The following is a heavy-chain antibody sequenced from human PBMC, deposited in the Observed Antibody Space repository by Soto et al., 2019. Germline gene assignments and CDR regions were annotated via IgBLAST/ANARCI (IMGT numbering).Heavy chain of an antibody. D-gene: IGHD3-3*02. V-gene: IGHV4-4*07. CDR3: ARHSLALRKNNWFDP. CDR1: GGSISSYY. Sequence: SETLYLTCTVSGGSISSYYWRWIRQPSGKGLEWIGRIYTSGSSNYNPSLKRRVTMSVDRSKNQVSLRLRSVTAADTALSFCARHSLALRKNNWFDPWVQGIMVTVSS. J-gene: IGHJ5*02. CDR2: IYTSGSS.